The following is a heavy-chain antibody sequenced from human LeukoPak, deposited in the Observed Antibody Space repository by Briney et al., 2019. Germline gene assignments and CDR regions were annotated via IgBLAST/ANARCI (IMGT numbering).Heavy chain of an antibody. Sequence: ASVKVSCTTSGYTFTSYGINWVRQAPGQGLEWMGWISPYNGNTNYAQKLQGRVTMTTDTSTTTAYMELRSLRSDDTAVYYCARGSSGYYIFDYWGQGTLVTVSS. CDR1: GYTFTSYG. CDR2: ISPYNGNT. D-gene: IGHD3-22*01. J-gene: IGHJ4*02. V-gene: IGHV1-18*01. CDR3: ARGSSGYYIFDY.